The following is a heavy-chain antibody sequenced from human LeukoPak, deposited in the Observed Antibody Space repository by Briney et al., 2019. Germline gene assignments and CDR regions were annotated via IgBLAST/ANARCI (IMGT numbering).Heavy chain of an antibody. Sequence: PGGSLRLSCAASGFILSSYNMNWVRQAPGKGLEWVSFISSDAGAIYYADSVKGRFTISRDSAKNSLYLQMNSLRAEDTAVYYCARVSTVTPRFWGQGTLVTVSS. V-gene: IGHV3-48*01. CDR2: ISSDAGAI. J-gene: IGHJ4*02. CDR1: GFILSSYN. D-gene: IGHD4-17*01. CDR3: ARVSTVTPRF.